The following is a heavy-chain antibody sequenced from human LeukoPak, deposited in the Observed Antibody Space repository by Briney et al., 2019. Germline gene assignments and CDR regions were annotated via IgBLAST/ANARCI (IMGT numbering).Heavy chain of an antibody. D-gene: IGHD2-2*01. CDR3: ARDILNCSSTSCYLDEAFDI. Sequence: QPGGSLRLSCAASGFTFSSYAMSWVRQAPGKGLEWVSAISGSGGSTYYADSVKGRFTISRDNSKNTLYLQMNSLRAEDTAVYYCARDILNCSSTSCYLDEAFDIWGQGTMVTVSS. J-gene: IGHJ3*02. CDR2: ISGSGGST. CDR1: GFTFSSYA. V-gene: IGHV3-23*01.